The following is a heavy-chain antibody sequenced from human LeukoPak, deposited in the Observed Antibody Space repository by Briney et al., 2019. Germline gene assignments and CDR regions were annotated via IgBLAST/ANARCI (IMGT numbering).Heavy chain of an antibody. CDR3: ARHAGRGQTYYYDSSGYSDAFDI. V-gene: IGHV4-59*08. CDR1: GGFISSYY. D-gene: IGHD3-22*01. J-gene: IGHJ3*02. CDR2: IFYSGST. Sequence: SETLSLTCTVSGGFISSYYWSWIRQPPGKGLEWIGYIFYSGSTNYNPPLKSRVTISVDTSKNQFSLKLSSVTAADTAVYYCARHAGRGQTYYYDSSGYSDAFDIWGQGTMVTVSS.